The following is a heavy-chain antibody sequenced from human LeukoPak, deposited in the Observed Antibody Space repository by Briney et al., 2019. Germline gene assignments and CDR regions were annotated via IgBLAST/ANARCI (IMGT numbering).Heavy chain of an antibody. CDR1: GGSISSYY. Sequence: SETLSLTCTVSGGSISSYYWSWIRQPPGKGLEWIGYIYYSGSTNYNPSLKSRVTISVDTSKNQFSLKRSSVTAADTAVYYCARELLRHDILTGSYFDYWGQGTLVTVSS. CDR3: ARELLRHDILTGSYFDY. CDR2: IYYSGST. J-gene: IGHJ4*02. V-gene: IGHV4-59*01. D-gene: IGHD3-9*01.